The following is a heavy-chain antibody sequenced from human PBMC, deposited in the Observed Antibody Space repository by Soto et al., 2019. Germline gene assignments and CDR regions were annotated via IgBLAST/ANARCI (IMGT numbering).Heavy chain of an antibody. J-gene: IGHJ6*02. V-gene: IGHV3-13*05. CDR1: GFTFSAYD. D-gene: IGHD2-2*01. Sequence: PGGSLRLSCAASGFTFSAYDMHWVRQTTGKGLEWVSAIGAADDPYYLGSVKGRFTISRENAKNSLYLQMNSLRAEDTAVYYCARDSDCHSTSCFFPPHVWGQGTTVTVSS. CDR3: ARDSDCHSTSCFFPPHV. CDR2: IGAADDP.